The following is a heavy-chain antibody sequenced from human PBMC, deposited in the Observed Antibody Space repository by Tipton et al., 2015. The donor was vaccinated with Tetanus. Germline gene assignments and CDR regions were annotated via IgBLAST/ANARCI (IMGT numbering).Heavy chain of an antibody. Sequence: TLSLTCTVSGGSISSGGYSWGWIRQPPGKGLEWIGYIYYSGSTYYNPSLKSRVTISVDTSKNQFSLKLSSVTAADTAMYYCASRYGDYSPFDYWGQGTLVTVSS. J-gene: IGHJ4*02. CDR3: ASRYGDYSPFDY. CDR2: IYYSGST. D-gene: IGHD4-17*01. CDR1: GGSISSGGYS. V-gene: IGHV4-30-4*01.